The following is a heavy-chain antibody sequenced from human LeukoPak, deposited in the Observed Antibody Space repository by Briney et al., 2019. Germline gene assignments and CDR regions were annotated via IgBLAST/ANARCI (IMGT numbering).Heavy chain of an antibody. CDR1: EFTFSSYW. CDR3: ARGGRRDGYNP. CDR2: INSDGSDT. Sequence: GGSLRLSCAASEFTFSSYWMHWVRQAPGKGLVWVSRINSDGSDTSYADSVKGRFTISRDNAENTLFLQMSSLRAEDTAVYHCARGGRRDGYNPWGQGTLVTVSS. V-gene: IGHV3-74*01. D-gene: IGHD5-24*01. J-gene: IGHJ5*02.